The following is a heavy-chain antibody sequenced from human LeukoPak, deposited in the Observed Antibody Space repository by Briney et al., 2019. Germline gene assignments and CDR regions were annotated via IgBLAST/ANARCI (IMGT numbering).Heavy chain of an antibody. CDR2: IYHLGDT. J-gene: IGHJ5*02. V-gene: IGHV4-59*12. Sequence: SETLSLTCTVSGGSISSYYWSWIRQPPGKGLEWIGSIYHLGDTYYNPSLQSRVTISVDTSKNQFSLKLSSVTAADTAVYYCARVTVEATSTYNWFDPWGQGTLVTVSS. CDR1: GGSISSYY. D-gene: IGHD4-23*01. CDR3: ARVTVEATSTYNWFDP.